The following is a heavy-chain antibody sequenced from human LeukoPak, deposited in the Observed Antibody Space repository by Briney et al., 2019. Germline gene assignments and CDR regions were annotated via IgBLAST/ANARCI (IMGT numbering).Heavy chain of an antibody. CDR1: GGSFSGYY. Sequence: PSETLSLTCAVYGGSFSGYYWSWIRQPPGKGLEWIGEINHSGSTNYNPSLKSRVTISVDTSKNQFSLKLSSVTTADTAVYYCARRLYGSGSFIRGPIDYWGQGTLVTVSS. D-gene: IGHD3-10*01. J-gene: IGHJ4*02. CDR3: ARRLYGSGSFIRGPIDY. V-gene: IGHV4-34*01. CDR2: INHSGST.